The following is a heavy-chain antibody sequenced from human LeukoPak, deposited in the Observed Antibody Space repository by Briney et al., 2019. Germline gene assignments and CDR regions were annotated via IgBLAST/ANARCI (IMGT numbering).Heavy chain of an antibody. Sequence: SETLCLTCTVSGGSISSYYWSWIRQPPGKGLEWIGDIYYSGSTNYNPYLTSRVTISVDTSKNQFSLRLSSVTAADTAVYYSARLASGSYGPLTPFDYWGNRAIVSVSS. CDR2: IYYSGST. CDR1: GGSISSYY. D-gene: IGHD1-26*01. J-gene: IGHJ4*03. CDR3: ARLASGSYGPLTPFDY. V-gene: IGHV4-59*08.